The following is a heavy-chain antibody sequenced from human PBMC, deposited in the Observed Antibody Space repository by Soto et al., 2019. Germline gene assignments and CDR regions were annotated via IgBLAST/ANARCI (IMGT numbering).Heavy chain of an antibody. J-gene: IGHJ4*02. CDR2: INGDNGNT. V-gene: IGHV1-18*04. D-gene: IGHD4-17*01. CDR1: GYSFSNNG. CDR3: ARDLGYGDYGTDF. Sequence: QVQLVQSGAEVKKPGASVKVACQASGYSFSNNGISWVRQAPGQGFEWMGWINGDNGNTNYAQKFQGRVTMTTDTSTSTAYMELRRLRSDDTAVYYCARDLGYGDYGTDFWGQGTLVTVSS.